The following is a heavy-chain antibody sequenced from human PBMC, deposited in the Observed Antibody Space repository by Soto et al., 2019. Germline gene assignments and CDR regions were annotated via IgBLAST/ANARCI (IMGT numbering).Heavy chain of an antibody. CDR3: ARRAIAAAGIYYFDY. Sequence: LGESLKISCKGSGYSFTSYWIGWVRQMPGKGLEWMGIIYPGDSDTRYSPSFQGQVTISADKSISTAYLQWSSLKASDTAMYYCARRAIAAAGIYYFDYWGQGTLVTVSS. J-gene: IGHJ4*02. CDR1: GYSFTSYW. V-gene: IGHV5-51*01. D-gene: IGHD6-13*01. CDR2: IYPGDSDT.